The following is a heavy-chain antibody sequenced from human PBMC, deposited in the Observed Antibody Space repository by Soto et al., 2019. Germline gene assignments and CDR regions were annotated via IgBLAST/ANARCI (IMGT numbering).Heavy chain of an antibody. V-gene: IGHV3-53*01. Sequence: GGSLRLSCAASGFTVSSNYMSWVRQAPGKGLEWVSVIYSGGSTYYADSVKGRFTISRDNSKNTLYLQMNSLRAEDTAVYYCAGVYDFWSGPVPFYGMDVWGQGTTVTVSS. CDR3: AGVYDFWSGPVPFYGMDV. D-gene: IGHD3-3*01. CDR1: GFTVSSNY. CDR2: IYSGGST. J-gene: IGHJ6*02.